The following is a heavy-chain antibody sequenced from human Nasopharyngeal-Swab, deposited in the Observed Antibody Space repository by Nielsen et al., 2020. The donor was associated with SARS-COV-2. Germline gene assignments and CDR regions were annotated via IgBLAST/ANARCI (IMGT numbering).Heavy chain of an antibody. CDR3: ATASGYSYGLDFDY. J-gene: IGHJ4*02. CDR2: IYYSGST. D-gene: IGHD5-18*01. V-gene: IGHV4-39*01. Sequence: VRQPPGKGLGWIGSIYYSGSTYYNPSLKSRVTISVDTSKNQLSLKLSSVTAADTAVYYCATASGYSYGLDFDYWGQGTLVTVSS.